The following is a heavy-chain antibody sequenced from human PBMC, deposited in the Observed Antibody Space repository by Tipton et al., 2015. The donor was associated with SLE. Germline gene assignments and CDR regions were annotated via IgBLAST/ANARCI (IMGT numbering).Heavy chain of an antibody. D-gene: IGHD6-13*01. CDR3: ARQNQQLVLEDY. CDR1: GYSISSGYY. CDR2: IYHRGDT. J-gene: IGHJ4*02. Sequence: TLSLTCAVSGYSISSGYYWGWFRQPPGKGLEWIGSIYHRGDTYYNPSLKSRVTISVDPSKNQFSLKLSSVTAADTAVYYCARQNQQLVLEDYWGQGTLVTVSS. V-gene: IGHV4-38-2*01.